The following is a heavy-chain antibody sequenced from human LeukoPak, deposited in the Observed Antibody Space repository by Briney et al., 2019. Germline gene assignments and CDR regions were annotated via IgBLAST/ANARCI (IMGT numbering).Heavy chain of an antibody. Sequence: SETLSLTCTVSGGSISSSSYYWGWIRQPPGKGLEWIGSIYYSGSTYYNPSLKSRVTISVDTSKNQFSLKLSSVTAAGTAVYYCAREPPGYWGQGILVTVSS. CDR1: GGSISSSSYY. V-gene: IGHV4-39*02. CDR2: IYYSGST. J-gene: IGHJ4*02. CDR3: AREPPGY.